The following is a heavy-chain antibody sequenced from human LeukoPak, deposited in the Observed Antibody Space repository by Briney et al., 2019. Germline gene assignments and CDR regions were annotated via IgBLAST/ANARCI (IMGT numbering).Heavy chain of an antibody. D-gene: IGHD6-13*01. J-gene: IGHJ3*02. CDR2: IFTTGRT. CDR1: GGSITNYY. Sequence: SETLSLTCSVSGGSITNYYWSWIQQPAGKGLEWIGRIFTTGRTNYNPSLKSRVTISVDTSKNQFSLKLSSVTAADTAVYYCAKPDAHPFKAAAENDVFDIWGQGKMVTVSS. CDR3: AKPDAHPFKAAAENDVFDI. V-gene: IGHV4-4*07.